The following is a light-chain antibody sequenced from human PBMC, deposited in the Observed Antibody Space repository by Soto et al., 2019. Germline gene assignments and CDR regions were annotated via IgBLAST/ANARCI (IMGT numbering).Light chain of an antibody. J-gene: IGKJ3*01. Sequence: DIQMTQSPSSLSASVGDRVTITCRASQGISNYLAWYQQKPGKVPKLLIYAASTLQSGVTSRFSGSGSGTDFTLTISSLQPEDVATYYCQKNTSAHFTFRPWTKVDIK. CDR2: AAS. CDR3: QKNTSAHFT. CDR1: QGISNY. V-gene: IGKV1-27*01.